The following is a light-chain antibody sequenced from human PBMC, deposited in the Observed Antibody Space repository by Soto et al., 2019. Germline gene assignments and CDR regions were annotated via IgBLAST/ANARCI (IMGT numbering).Light chain of an antibody. CDR3: LQDYNYPLT. Sequence: EIVLTQSPATLSLSPGDGATLSCRASQTISKYLAWYQQKPGQAPRLLIYESSERASGVPSRFSGGGSGSDFTLTISSLEPEDFATYYCLQDYNYPLTFGGGTKVEIK. J-gene: IGKJ4*01. CDR2: ESS. CDR1: QTISKY. V-gene: IGKV3-11*01.